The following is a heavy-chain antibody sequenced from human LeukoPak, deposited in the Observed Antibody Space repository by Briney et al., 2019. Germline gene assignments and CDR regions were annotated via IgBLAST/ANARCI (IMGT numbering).Heavy chain of an antibody. D-gene: IGHD4-17*01. Sequence: PGGSLSLSCAASGFTVSSNYMSWVRQATVQGLEWVSVIYSGGSTYYADSVKGRFTISRDNSKNTLYLQMNSLRAEDTAVYYCCARGDYADYCGQGTLVTVSS. J-gene: IGHJ4*02. V-gene: IGHV3-53*01. CDR1: GFTVSSNY. CDR2: IYSGGST. CDR3: CARGDYADY.